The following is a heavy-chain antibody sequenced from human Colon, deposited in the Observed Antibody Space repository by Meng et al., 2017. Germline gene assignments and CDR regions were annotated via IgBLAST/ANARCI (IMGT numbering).Heavy chain of an antibody. CDR3: ARGVGVEVAGTLDY. V-gene: IGHV3-74*03. J-gene: IGHJ4*02. Sequence: GESLKISCAASGFTFSRYWMHWVRQAPGKGLVWVSRIKTDGVGTSYADSVKGRFTISRDNAKNTLYLQRNSLTAEDTAVYFCARGVGVEVAGTLDYWGQGTLVTVSS. D-gene: IGHD6-13*01. CDR1: GFTFSRYW. CDR2: IKTDGVGT.